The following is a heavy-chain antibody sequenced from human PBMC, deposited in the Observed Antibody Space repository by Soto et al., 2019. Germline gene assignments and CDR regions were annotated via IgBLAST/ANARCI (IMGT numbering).Heavy chain of an antibody. J-gene: IGHJ6*02. CDR1: LFTFSSYG. CDR3: AKDRLPMSGYYDGAYYYYGMDV. Sequence: GGSLGLSCSASLFTFSSYGMHCVRHSPGNGLYVVAVISYDGSNKYYADSVKGRFTISRDNSKNTLYLQMNSLRAEDTAVYYCAKDRLPMSGYYDGAYYYYGMDVWGQGTTVTVSS. D-gene: IGHD3-3*01. CDR2: ISYDGSNK. V-gene: IGHV3-30*18.